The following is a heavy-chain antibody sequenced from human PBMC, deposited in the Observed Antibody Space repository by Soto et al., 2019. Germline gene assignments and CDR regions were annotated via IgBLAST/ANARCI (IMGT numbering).Heavy chain of an antibody. CDR2: IYPGDSDT. V-gene: IGHV5-51*01. CDR3: ARSPSRRWELLSH. Sequence: GASLKISCQGSGYSFTSYWIGWVRQMPGKGLEWMGIIYPGDSDTRYSPSFQGQVTISADKSISTAYLQWSSLKASDTAMYYCARSPSRRWELLSHWGQGTLVTVSS. J-gene: IGHJ4*02. CDR1: GYSFTSYW. D-gene: IGHD1-26*01.